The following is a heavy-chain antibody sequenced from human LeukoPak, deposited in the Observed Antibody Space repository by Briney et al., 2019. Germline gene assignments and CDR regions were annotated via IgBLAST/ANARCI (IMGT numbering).Heavy chain of an antibody. CDR1: GGSISSYY. V-gene: IGHV4-59*01. Sequence: PSETLSLTCTVSGGSISSYYWSWIRQPPGKGLEWIGYIYYSGSTNYNPSLKSRVTISVDTSKNQFSLKLSSVTAADTAVYYCARGGSTGTNLNWVDPWGQGTLVSVSS. CDR3: ARGGSTGTNLNWVDP. D-gene: IGHD1-1*01. J-gene: IGHJ5*02. CDR2: IYYSGST.